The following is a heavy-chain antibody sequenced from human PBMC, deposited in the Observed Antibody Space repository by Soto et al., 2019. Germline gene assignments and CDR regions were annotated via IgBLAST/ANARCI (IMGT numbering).Heavy chain of an antibody. J-gene: IGHJ4*02. CDR1: GYTFTSYG. V-gene: IGHV1-18*01. CDR3: ARSPNSMVRGVIITLYFDY. D-gene: IGHD3-10*01. Sequence: ASVKVSCKASGYTFTSYGISWVRQAPGQGLEWMGWISAYNGNTNYAQKLQGRVTMTTDTSTSTAYMELRSLRSDDTAVYYCARSPNSMVRGVIITLYFDYWGQGTLVTVSS. CDR2: ISAYNGNT.